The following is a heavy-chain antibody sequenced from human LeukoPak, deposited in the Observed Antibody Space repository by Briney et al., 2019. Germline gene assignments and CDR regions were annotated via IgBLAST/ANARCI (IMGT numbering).Heavy chain of an antibody. CDR2: ISYDGSVK. CDR3: AQGGSEIYYYYHGMDV. CDR1: GSTFNRFA. V-gene: IGHV3-30*18. D-gene: IGHD3-10*01. J-gene: IGHJ6*02. Sequence: GGSLRLSCAASGSTFNRFAMHWVRQAPGKGLEWVVVISYDGSVKYYADSVKGRFTISRDNSKNTLYLQMNSLRVEDTAVFYCAQGGSEIYYYYHGMDVWGQGTTVTVSS.